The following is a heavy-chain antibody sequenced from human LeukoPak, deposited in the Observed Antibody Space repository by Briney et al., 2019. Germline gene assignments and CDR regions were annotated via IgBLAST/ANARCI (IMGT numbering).Heavy chain of an antibody. D-gene: IGHD3-3*01. CDR1: GFTFSSYS. CDR2: VSTGSNYI. J-gene: IGHJ4*02. Sequence: GGSLRLSCTASGFTFSSYSLNWVRQAPGKGLEWVSSVSTGSNYIYYADSVKGRFTISRDNDKNSLYLQMNSLRVEDTAVYYCAKVPLPFSTGQHHYWGQGTLVTVSS. CDR3: AKVPLPFSTGQHHY. V-gene: IGHV3-21*01.